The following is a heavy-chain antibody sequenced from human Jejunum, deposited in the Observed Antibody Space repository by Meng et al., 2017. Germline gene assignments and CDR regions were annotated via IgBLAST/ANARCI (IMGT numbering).Heavy chain of an antibody. D-gene: IGHD2-8*02. Sequence: EVQREESGGGLVQPGGSLRLPCAASGFTFSSFWMHWVRQAPGKGLVWVSHINTDGSTTNSADSVKGRFTISRDNAKNTLYLQMTSLRAEDTAVYYCVRSGGYLDYWGQGTLVTVSS. CDR1: GFTFSSFW. J-gene: IGHJ4*02. V-gene: IGHV3-74*01. CDR2: INTDGSTT. CDR3: VRSGGYLDY.